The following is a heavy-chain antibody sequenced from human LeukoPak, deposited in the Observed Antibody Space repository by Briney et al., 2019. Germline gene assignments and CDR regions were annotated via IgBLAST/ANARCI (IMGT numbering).Heavy chain of an antibody. Sequence: VASVKVSCKASGYTFTSYDINWVRQATGQGLEWMGWMSPLTGNTGSAQAFQGRVSLTRNASTNTAYMELSSLTSQDTAVYYCARKRTSTSYNFDSWGQGTLVTVSS. CDR3: ARKRTSTSYNFDS. CDR2: MSPLTGNT. V-gene: IGHV1-8*01. D-gene: IGHD2-2*01. CDR1: GYTFTSYD. J-gene: IGHJ4*02.